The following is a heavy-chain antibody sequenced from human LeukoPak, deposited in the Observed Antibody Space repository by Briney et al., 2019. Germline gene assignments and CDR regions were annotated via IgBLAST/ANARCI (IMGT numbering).Heavy chain of an antibody. CDR1: GGTSSSYA. V-gene: IGHV1-69*05. D-gene: IGHD2-15*01. CDR2: TIPIFGTA. Sequence: SVKVSCKASGGTSSSYAISWVRQAPGQGLEWMGGTIPIFGTANYAQKFQGRVTITTDESTSTAYMELSSLRSEDTAVYYCASDTAGYCSGGSCYPYYWGQGTLVTVSS. J-gene: IGHJ4*02. CDR3: ASDTAGYCSGGSCYPYY.